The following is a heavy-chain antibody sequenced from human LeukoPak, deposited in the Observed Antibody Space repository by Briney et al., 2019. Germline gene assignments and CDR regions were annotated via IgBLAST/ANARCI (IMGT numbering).Heavy chain of an antibody. CDR3: ASGTYDFWSGYYFDY. CDR1: GGTFSSYA. Sequence: ASVKVSCKASGGTFSSYAISWVRQAPGQGLEWMGGIIPIFGTANYAQKFQGRVTITTDESTSTAYMELSSLRSEDMAVYYCASGTYDFWSGYYFDYWGQGTLVTVSS. CDR2: IIPIFGTA. V-gene: IGHV1-69*05. J-gene: IGHJ4*02. D-gene: IGHD3-3*01.